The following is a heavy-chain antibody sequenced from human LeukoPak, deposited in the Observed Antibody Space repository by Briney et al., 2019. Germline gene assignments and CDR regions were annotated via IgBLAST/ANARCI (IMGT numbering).Heavy chain of an antibody. Sequence: SETLSLTCAVSDPSIRSGYFWGWIRPPPGKGLEWIGTLYHSGSTYYNPSLKSRVAISLDTSKTQFSLKLSSVTAADTALYYCATLLSDYGAHYFDSWGQGVLVTVSS. D-gene: IGHD4-17*01. CDR3: ATLLSDYGAHYFDS. CDR1: DPSIRSGYF. CDR2: LYHSGST. J-gene: IGHJ4*02. V-gene: IGHV4-38-2*01.